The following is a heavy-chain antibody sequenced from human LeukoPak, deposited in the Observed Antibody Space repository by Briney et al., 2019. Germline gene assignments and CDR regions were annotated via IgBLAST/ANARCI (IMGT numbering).Heavy chain of an antibody. CDR1: GYSFTSYW. CDR3: ARLGVVVPATPAYYYYGMDV. J-gene: IGHJ6*04. V-gene: IGHV5-10-1*01. CDR2: IDPSDSYT. Sequence: HGESLRISCKGSGYSFTSYWISWVRQMPGKGLEWMGRIDPSDSYTNYSPSFQGHVTISADKSISTAYLQWSSLKASDTAMYYCARLGVVVPATPAYYYYGMDVWGKGTTVTVSS. D-gene: IGHD2-2*01.